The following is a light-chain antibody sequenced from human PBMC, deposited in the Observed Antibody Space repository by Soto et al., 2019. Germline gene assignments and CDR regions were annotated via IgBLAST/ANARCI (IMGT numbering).Light chain of an antibody. CDR1: QSVSSSY. CDR2: GAS. V-gene: IGKV3-20*01. CDR3: QQYGNSLYT. J-gene: IGKJ2*01. Sequence: EIVLTQSPGTLSLSPGERATLSCRASQSVSSSYLAWYQQKPAQAPRLLIYGASTRATGIPDRFSGSGSGTDFTLTISRLEPEDFAVYHFQQYGNSLYTFGQGPKLEIK.